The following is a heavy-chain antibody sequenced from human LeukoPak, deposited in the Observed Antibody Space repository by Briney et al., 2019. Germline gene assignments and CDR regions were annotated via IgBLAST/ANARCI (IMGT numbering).Heavy chain of an antibody. Sequence: PGGSLRLSCAASGFTFHDYAMHWVRQAPGKGLEWVSLISGDGGSTYYADSVKGRFTISRDNSKNTLYLQMNSLRPEDTAVYYGAKDVRVLVNWNYVQNFDYWGQGTLVTVSS. D-gene: IGHD1-7*01. V-gene: IGHV3-43*02. CDR3: AKDVRVLVNWNYVQNFDY. CDR2: ISGDGGST. CDR1: GFTFHDYA. J-gene: IGHJ4*02.